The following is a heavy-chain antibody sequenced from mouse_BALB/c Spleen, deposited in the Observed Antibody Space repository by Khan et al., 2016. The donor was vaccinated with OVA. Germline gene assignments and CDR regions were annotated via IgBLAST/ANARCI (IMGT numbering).Heavy chain of an antibody. CDR1: GYTFSSYW. CDR2: INPTSGYT. CDR3: SRDRIDY. Sequence: QVQLKQSGAEQAKPSPSVKMSCTTSGYTFSSYWTHWVKQRLRQGLEWFGYINPTSGYTEYNEKFKDKATLSADKSSSPAYLQLNSLTSEDSAVYYCSRDRIDYWGQGTTLTVSS. V-gene: IGHV1-7*01. J-gene: IGHJ2*01.